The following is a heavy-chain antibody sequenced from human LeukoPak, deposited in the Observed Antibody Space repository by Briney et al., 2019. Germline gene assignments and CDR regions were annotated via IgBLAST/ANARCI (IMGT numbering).Heavy chain of an antibody. V-gene: IGHV3-23*01. J-gene: IGHJ3*02. D-gene: IGHD3-3*01. CDR1: GFPFSSHG. CDR3: AKGGGINYDFWSGYYMHQQMHPDAFDI. CDR2: ISGSGGST. Sequence: GGSLRLSCAASGFPFSSHGMSWVRQAPGKGLEWVSAISGSGGSTYYADSVKGRFTISRDNSKNTLYLQMNSLRAEDTAVYYCAKGGGINYDFWSGYYMHQQMHPDAFDIWGQGTMVTVSS.